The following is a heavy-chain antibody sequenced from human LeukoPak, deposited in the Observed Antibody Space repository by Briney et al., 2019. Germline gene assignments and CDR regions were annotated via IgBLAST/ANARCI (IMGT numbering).Heavy chain of an antibody. D-gene: IGHD6-13*01. Sequence: GGSLRLSCAASGFTVSSNYMSWVRQAPGKGLEWISVIYSGGSTYYADSVKGRFTISRDNSKNTLYLQMNSLRAEDTAVYYCANRAAAGNVSDYWGQGTLVTVSS. CDR1: GFTVSSNY. J-gene: IGHJ4*02. V-gene: IGHV3-53*01. CDR2: IYSGGST. CDR3: ANRAAAGNVSDY.